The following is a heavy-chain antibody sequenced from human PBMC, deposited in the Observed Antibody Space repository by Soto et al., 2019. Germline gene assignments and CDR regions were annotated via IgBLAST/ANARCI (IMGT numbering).Heavy chain of an antibody. Sequence: SETLSLTCAVYGGSFSGYYWSWIRQPPGKGLEWIGEINHSGSTNYNPSLKSRVTISVDTSKNQFSLKLSSVTAADTAVYYCARAVIVVGVAATPPRVHYYMDVWGKGTTVTVSS. J-gene: IGHJ6*03. CDR2: INHSGST. CDR3: ARAVIVVGVAATPPRVHYYMDV. D-gene: IGHD2-15*01. CDR1: GGSFSGYY. V-gene: IGHV4-34*01.